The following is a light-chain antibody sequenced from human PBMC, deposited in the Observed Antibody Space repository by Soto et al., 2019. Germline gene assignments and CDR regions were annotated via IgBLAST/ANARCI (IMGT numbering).Light chain of an antibody. J-gene: IGKJ1*01. CDR3: QQYGNSPRT. CDR2: GAS. Sequence: EIVLTQSPGTLSLSPGERATLSCRATQSVSSSYLAWYQQKPGQAPRLLIYGASSRATGIADRFSGSGSGTDFTLTISRLEPEDFAVYYCQQYGNSPRTLGQGTKVDIK. CDR1: QSVSSSY. V-gene: IGKV3-20*01.